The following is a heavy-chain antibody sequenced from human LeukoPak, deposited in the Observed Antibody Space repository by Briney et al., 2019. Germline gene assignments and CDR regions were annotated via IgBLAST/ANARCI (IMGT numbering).Heavy chain of an antibody. CDR1: GGSISRSSYY. V-gene: IGHV4-39*01. CDR3: ARPAYYDFWSGYYDAFDI. Sequence: SETLSLTCTVSGGSISRSSYYWGWIRQPPGKGLEWIGSIYYSGNTYYNPSLKSRVTISVDTSKNQFSLKLSSVTAADTAVYYCARPAYYDFWSGYYDAFDIWGQGTMVTVSS. CDR2: IYYSGNT. J-gene: IGHJ3*02. D-gene: IGHD3-3*01.